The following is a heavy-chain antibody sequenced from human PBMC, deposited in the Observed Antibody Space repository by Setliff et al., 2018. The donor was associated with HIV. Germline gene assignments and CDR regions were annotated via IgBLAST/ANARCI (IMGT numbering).Heavy chain of an antibody. D-gene: IGHD3-16*01. CDR3: ARDAKGGIDY. CDR2: ISGDSNA. J-gene: IGHJ4*02. Sequence: GGSLRLSCSASKITVSDIWMTWVRQAPGKGLEWVSVISGDSNAYYADSVRGRFIISRDSSKNTLYLQMNSLRVEDTAVYYCARDAKGGIDYWGQGTLVTVSS. CDR1: KITVSDIW. V-gene: IGHV3-66*02.